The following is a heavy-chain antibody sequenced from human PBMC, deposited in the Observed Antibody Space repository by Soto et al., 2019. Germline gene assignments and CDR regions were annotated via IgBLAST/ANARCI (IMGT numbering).Heavy chain of an antibody. V-gene: IGHV4-39*01. CDR3: ARRRISGSYPFDY. CDR1: GGSISSSSYY. J-gene: IGHJ4*02. Sequence: QLQLQESGPGLVKPSETLSLTCTVSGGSISSSSYYWGWIRQPPGKVLEWIGSIYYSGSTYYNPSLKSRVTISVDTSKNQFSLKLSSVTAADTAVYYCARRRISGSYPFDYWGQGTLVTVSS. D-gene: IGHD1-26*01. CDR2: IYYSGST.